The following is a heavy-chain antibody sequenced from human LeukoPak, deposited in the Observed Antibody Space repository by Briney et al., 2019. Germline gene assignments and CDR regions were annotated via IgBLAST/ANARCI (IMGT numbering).Heavy chain of an antibody. Sequence: GRSLRLSCAASGFTFSSYAMHWVRRAPGKGLEWVAVISYDGSNKYYADSVKGRFTISRDNSKNTLYLQMNSLRAEDTAVYYCARDLPRPHTAMVSYYFDYWGQGTLVTVSS. D-gene: IGHD5-18*01. CDR2: ISYDGSNK. J-gene: IGHJ4*02. V-gene: IGHV3-30-3*01. CDR1: GFTFSSYA. CDR3: ARDLPRPHTAMVSYYFDY.